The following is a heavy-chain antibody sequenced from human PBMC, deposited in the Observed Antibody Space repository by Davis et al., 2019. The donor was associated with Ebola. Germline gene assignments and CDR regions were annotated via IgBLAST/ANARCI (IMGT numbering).Heavy chain of an antibody. Sequence: AASVKVSCKASGYTFTNYGITWVRQAPGQGLEWMGWINPHNGNTNYAQNVQGRVIMTSDTATTTAYMEVGSLRSDDTAVYYCARAQFPTTSDHWGQGTLVTVS. CDR3: ARAQFPTTSDH. CDR1: GYTFTNYG. J-gene: IGHJ4*02. CDR2: INPHNGNT. V-gene: IGHV1-18*04. D-gene: IGHD1-1*01.